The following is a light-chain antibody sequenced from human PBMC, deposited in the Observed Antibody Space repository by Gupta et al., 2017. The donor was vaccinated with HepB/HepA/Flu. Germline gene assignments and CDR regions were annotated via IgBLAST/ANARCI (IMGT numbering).Light chain of an antibody. Sequence: EIVLTQSPATLSLSPGERATLSCRASQSVSSDLAWYQQKPGQAPRLLIYDASNRATGIPARFSGSGFGTDFTLTISSLEPEDFAVYYCQQRSNWPPMYTFGQGTKLEIK. V-gene: IGKV3-11*01. CDR3: QQRSNWPPMYT. CDR2: DAS. CDR1: QSVSSD. J-gene: IGKJ2*01.